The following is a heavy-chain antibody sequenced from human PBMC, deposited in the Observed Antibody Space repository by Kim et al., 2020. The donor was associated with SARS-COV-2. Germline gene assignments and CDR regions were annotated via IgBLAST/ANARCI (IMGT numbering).Heavy chain of an antibody. CDR1: GGSISSGGYY. D-gene: IGHD2-2*01. CDR3: ARGLPPPYQLLPMTYFDY. J-gene: IGHJ4*02. CDR2: IYYSGSN. V-gene: IGHV4-31*03. Sequence: SETLSLTCTVSGGSISSGGYYWSWIRQHPGKGLEWIGYIYYSGSNYYNPSLKSRVTISVDTSKNPFSLKLSSVTAADTAVYYCARGLPPPYQLLPMTYFDYWGQGTLGTVSS.